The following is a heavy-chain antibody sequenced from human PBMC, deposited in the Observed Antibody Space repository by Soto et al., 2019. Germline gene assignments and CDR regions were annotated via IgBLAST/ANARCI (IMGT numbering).Heavy chain of an antibody. Sequence: QVQLVQSGAEVKKPGASVKVSCTASGYTFTSYDINWVRQATGQGLEWMGWMNPNSGNTGYAQKFQGRVTMTRNTSISTAYMELSSLRSEDTAVYYCARGAADHYYYYYYMDVWGKGTTVTVSS. V-gene: IGHV1-8*01. CDR1: GYTFTSYD. CDR3: ARGAADHYYYYYYMDV. J-gene: IGHJ6*03. D-gene: IGHD6-13*01. CDR2: MNPNSGNT.